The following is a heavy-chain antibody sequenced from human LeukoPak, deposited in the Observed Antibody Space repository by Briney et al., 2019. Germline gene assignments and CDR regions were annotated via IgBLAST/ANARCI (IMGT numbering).Heavy chain of an antibody. CDR1: GGTFLSYA. J-gene: IGHJ4*02. Sequence: SVKVSCKASGGTFLSYAINWVRQAPGQGLEWMGGIIPIFGKATYAQNFQGRLTITADESTSTAYMELSSLRSEDTAMFYSARSPTTVTTLDYWGQGTLVTVSS. CDR2: IIPIFGKA. CDR3: ARSPTTVTTLDY. D-gene: IGHD4-11*01. V-gene: IGHV1-69*13.